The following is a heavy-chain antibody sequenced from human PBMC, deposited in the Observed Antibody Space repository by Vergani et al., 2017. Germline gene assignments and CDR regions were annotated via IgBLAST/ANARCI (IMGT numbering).Heavy chain of an antibody. CDR3: ARAVVPAANGYYYYMDV. D-gene: IGHD2-2*01. CDR2: IYYSGGT. CDR1: GGSISSYY. J-gene: IGHJ6*03. Sequence: QVQLQESGPGLVKPSETLSLTCTVSGGSISSYYWSWIRQPPGKGLEWIGYIYYSGGTNYNPSLKSRVTISVDTSKNQFSLKLSSVTAADTAVYYCARAVVPAANGYYYYMDVWGKGTTVTVSS. V-gene: IGHV4-59*01.